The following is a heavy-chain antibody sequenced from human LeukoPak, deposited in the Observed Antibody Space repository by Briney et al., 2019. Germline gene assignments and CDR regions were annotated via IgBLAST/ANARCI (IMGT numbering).Heavy chain of an antibody. Sequence: GGSLRLSCAASGFTFSSYGMHWVRQAPGKGLEWVAFIRYDGSDKYYADSVKGRFTISRDNSKNTLYLQMNSLRAEDTAVYYCAKELYLKSRIQLWSPPPDYWGQGTLVTVSP. V-gene: IGHV3-30*02. CDR2: IRYDGSDK. CDR3: AKELYLKSRIQLWSPPPDY. D-gene: IGHD5-18*01. CDR1: GFTFSSYG. J-gene: IGHJ4*02.